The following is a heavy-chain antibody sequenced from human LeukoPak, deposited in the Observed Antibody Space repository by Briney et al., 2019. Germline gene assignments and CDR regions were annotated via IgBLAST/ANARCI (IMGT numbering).Heavy chain of an antibody. D-gene: IGHD3-10*01. CDR1: GFTFSTYS. J-gene: IGHJ4*02. CDR3: AKSFWWFGEFSLFDY. Sequence: GGSLRLSCAASGFTFSTYSMNWVRQAPGKGLEWVSSISSSSSYIYYVDSVKGRFTISRDNAKNSLYLQMNSLRAEDTAVYYCAKSFWWFGEFSLFDYWGQGTLVTVSS. V-gene: IGHV3-21*01. CDR2: ISSSSSYI.